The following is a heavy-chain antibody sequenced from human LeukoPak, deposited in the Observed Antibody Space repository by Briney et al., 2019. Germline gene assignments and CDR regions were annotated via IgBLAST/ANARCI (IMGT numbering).Heavy chain of an antibody. V-gene: IGHV3-23*01. D-gene: IGHD3-10*01. J-gene: IGHJ5*02. CDR1: GFTFSNYV. Sequence: GGSLRFSCAASGFTFSNYVMAWVRQAPGKGLEGVSSISGSGDHTYYADSVKGRFTISRDNSKSMLYLQMSSLRAEDTAVYYCAKGKGSGSLDWFDPWGQGTLVTVSS. CDR3: AKGKGSGSLDWFDP. CDR2: ISGSGDHT.